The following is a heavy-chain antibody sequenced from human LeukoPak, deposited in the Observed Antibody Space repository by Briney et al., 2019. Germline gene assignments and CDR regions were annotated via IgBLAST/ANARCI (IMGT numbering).Heavy chain of an antibody. CDR1: GGSISSGGYY. CDR3: ARGLGYCSGGSCYDNWFDP. D-gene: IGHD2-15*01. Sequence: SETLSLTCTVSGGSISSGGYYWSWIRQHPGMGLEWIGYIYYSGSTYYNPSLKSRVTISVDTSKNQFSLKLSSVTAADTAVYYCARGLGYCSGGSCYDNWFDPWGQGTLVTVSS. V-gene: IGHV4-31*03. J-gene: IGHJ5*02. CDR2: IYYSGST.